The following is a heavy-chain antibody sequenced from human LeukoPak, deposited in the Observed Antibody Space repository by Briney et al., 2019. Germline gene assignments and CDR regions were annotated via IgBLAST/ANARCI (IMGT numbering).Heavy chain of an antibody. V-gene: IGHV3-7*01. J-gene: IGHJ6*01. Sequence: GGSLRLSCAASGFTFSNYWMSWVRQAPGKGLEGVANIKEDGSEKYYEDSVKGRFTISRDNAKNLVYLQMNSLRAEDTAVYYCARGSEGYCSGGGCYYGMDVWGQGTTVTVSS. CDR2: IKEDGSEK. CDR3: ARGSEGYCSGGGCYYGMDV. CDR1: GFTFSNYW. D-gene: IGHD2-15*01.